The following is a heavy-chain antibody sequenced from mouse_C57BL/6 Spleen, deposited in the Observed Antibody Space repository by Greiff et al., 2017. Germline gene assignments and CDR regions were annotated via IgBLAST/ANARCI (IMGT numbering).Heavy chain of an antibody. CDR3: ARDLITTVKVDY. D-gene: IGHD1-1*01. CDR2: IDPSDSYT. CDR1: GYTFTSYW. V-gene: IGHV1-59*01. Sequence: QVQLQQPGAELVRPGTSVKLSCKASGYTFTSYWMHWVKQRPGQGLEWIGVIDPSDSYTNYNQKFKGKATLTVDTSSSTAYMQLSSLTSEDSAVYYCARDLITTVKVDYWGQGTTLTVSS. J-gene: IGHJ2*01.